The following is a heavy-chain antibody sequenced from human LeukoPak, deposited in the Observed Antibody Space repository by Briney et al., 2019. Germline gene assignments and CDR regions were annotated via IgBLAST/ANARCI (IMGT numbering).Heavy chain of an antibody. J-gene: IGHJ5*02. Sequence: SETLSLTCTVSGGSISSYFWSWVRQPPGKGLGWVGYIYYSGSTNYNPPLKSRVTISVDTSKNQCSLKLSSVTAEDTDVYYCARVSKAGIVGATSEFDPWGQGTLVTVSP. CDR3: ARVSKAGIVGATSEFDP. CDR2: IYYSGST. V-gene: IGHV4-59*08. CDR1: GGSISSYF. D-gene: IGHD1-26*01.